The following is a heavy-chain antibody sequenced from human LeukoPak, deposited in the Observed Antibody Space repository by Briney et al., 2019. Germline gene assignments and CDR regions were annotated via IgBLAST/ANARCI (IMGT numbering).Heavy chain of an antibody. Sequence: PGGSLRLSCAASGFTFSSYDMHWVRQATGKGLEWVSAIGTAGGTYYPGSVKGRFTISRENAKNSLYLQMNSLRAGDTAVYYCARAAGGLFDYWGQGTLVTVSS. CDR2: IGTAGGT. J-gene: IGHJ4*02. CDR3: ARAAGGLFDY. D-gene: IGHD3-16*01. V-gene: IGHV3-13*01. CDR1: GFTFSSYD.